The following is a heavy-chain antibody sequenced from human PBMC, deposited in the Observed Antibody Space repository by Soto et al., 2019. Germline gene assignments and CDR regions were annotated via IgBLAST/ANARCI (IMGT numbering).Heavy chain of an antibody. CDR3: ARKRPAPSHYGMDV. CDR1: GFTFSSYA. V-gene: IGHV3-30-3*01. Sequence: GGSLRLSCAASGFTFSSYAMHWVRQAPGKGLEWVAVISYDGSNKYYADSVKGRFTISRDNSKNTLYLQMNSLRAEDTAVYYCARKRPAPSHYGMDVWGQGTTVTVSS. J-gene: IGHJ6*02. CDR2: ISYDGSNK. D-gene: IGHD2-2*01.